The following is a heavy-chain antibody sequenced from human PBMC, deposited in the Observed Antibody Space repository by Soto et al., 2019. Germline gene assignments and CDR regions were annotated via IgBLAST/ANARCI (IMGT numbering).Heavy chain of an antibody. V-gene: IGHV4-61*01. CDR2: VYHTGRT. CDR3: ARDLAYFDS. CDR1: GGSFKSGSYS. Sequence: ASETLSLTCTVSGGSFKSGSYSWSWIRQPPGKGLEWIGYVYHTGRTSYNPSLKSRVSISMDTSKNQFSLNLDSVTAADTAVYFCARDLAYFDSWGQGTLVTVSS. D-gene: IGHD3-3*02. J-gene: IGHJ4*02.